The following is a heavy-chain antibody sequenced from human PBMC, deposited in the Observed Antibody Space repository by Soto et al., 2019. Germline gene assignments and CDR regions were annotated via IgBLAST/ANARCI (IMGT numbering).Heavy chain of an antibody. Sequence: PSETLSLTCAVSGGSISSGGYSWSWIRQPPGKGLEWIGYIYHSGSTYYNPSLKSRVTISVDRSKNQFSLKLSSVTAADTAVYYCARERYYYDSSGYENWFDPWGQGTLVTVSS. D-gene: IGHD3-22*01. CDR3: ARERYYYDSSGYENWFDP. V-gene: IGHV4-30-2*01. CDR1: GGSISSGGYS. J-gene: IGHJ5*02. CDR2: IYHSGST.